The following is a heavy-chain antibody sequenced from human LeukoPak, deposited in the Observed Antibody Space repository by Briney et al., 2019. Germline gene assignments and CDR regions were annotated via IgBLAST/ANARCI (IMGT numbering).Heavy chain of an antibody. CDR2: IYYSGST. Sequence: SSETLSLTCTVSGGSTSSSIFYRGWIRQPPGKGLEWIGTIYYSGSTYYNPSLKSRVTISVDTSKNQFSLKLSSVTAADTAVYYCARRGTTAGIYWFDPWGQGTLVSVSS. V-gene: IGHV4-39*01. CDR3: ARRGTTAGIYWFDP. D-gene: IGHD6-13*01. J-gene: IGHJ5*02. CDR1: GGSTSSSIFY.